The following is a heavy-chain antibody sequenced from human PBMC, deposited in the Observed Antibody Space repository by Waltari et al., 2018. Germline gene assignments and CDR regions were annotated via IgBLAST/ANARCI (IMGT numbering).Heavy chain of an antibody. CDR1: VFSMRNVIYS. CDR3: ATYTA. V-gene: IGHV4-38-2*02. CDR2: IFHSGSA. J-gene: IGHJ5*02. Sequence: QMQLQESGPGLVKPSETLSLTCTVYVFSMRNVIYSFDWFRQPPGKGLEWIAGIFHSGSASYNPSLERRFTISVDTSRNQLSLTLTSVTATDTAMYYCATYTAWGQGTLVTVSS.